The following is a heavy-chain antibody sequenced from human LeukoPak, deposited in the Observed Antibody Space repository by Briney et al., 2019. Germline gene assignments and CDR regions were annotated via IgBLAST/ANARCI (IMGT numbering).Heavy chain of an antibody. CDR2: IIPIFGIA. CDR3: ARECSSTSCRGYYCYYGMDV. CDR1: GCTFSSYA. V-gene: IGHV1-69*04. Sequence: ASVKVSCTASGCTFSSYAISWVRQAPGQGLEWMERIIPIFGIANYAQKFQGRVTITADKSTSTAYMELSSLRSEDTAVYYCARECSSTSCRGYYCYYGMDVWGQGNTVTVSS. J-gene: IGHJ6*02. D-gene: IGHD2-2*01.